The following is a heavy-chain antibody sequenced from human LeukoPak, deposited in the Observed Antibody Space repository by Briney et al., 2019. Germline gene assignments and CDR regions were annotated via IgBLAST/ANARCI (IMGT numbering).Heavy chain of an antibody. J-gene: IGHJ6*02. CDR3: ARLAESYYYGMDV. D-gene: IGHD6-19*01. CDR1: GGSISSYS. V-gene: IGHV4-59*01. Sequence: PSETLSLTCTVSGGSISSYSWSWIRQPPGKGLEWIGAIYDSGSTNYNPSLKSRVTISVDTSKNQFSLKLSSVTAADTAVYYCARLAESYYYGMDVWGQGTTVTVSS. CDR2: IYDSGST.